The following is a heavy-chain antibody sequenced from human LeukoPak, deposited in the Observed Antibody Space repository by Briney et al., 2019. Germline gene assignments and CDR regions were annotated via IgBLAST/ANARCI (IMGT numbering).Heavy chain of an antibody. V-gene: IGHV4-34*01. CDR1: GGSFSGYY. CDR2: INHSGST. Sequence: SETLSLTCAVYGGSFSGYYWSWIRQPPGKGLEWIGEINHSGSTNYNPSLKSRVTISVDTSKNQFSLKLSSVTAADTAVYYCATVAGTYDFDYWGQGTLVTVSS. J-gene: IGHJ4*02. CDR3: ATVAGTYDFDY. D-gene: IGHD6-19*01.